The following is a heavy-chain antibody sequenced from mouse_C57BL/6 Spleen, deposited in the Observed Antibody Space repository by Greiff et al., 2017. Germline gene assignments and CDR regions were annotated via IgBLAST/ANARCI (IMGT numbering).Heavy chain of an antibody. J-gene: IGHJ1*03. V-gene: IGHV1-18*01. CDR1: GYTFTDYN. D-gene: IGHD2-4*01. CDR2: INPNNGGT. CDR3: ARRGYDYDEYFDV. Sequence: VQLQQSGPELVKPGASVKIPCKASGYTFTDYNMDWVKQSHGKSLEWIGDINPNNGGTIYNQKFKGKATLTVDKSSSTAYMELRSLTSEDTAVYYCARRGYDYDEYFDVWGTGTTVTVSS.